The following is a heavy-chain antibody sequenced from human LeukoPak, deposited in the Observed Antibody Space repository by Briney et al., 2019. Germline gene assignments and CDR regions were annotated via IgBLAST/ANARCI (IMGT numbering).Heavy chain of an antibody. CDR3: ARPYDSSGYSLDY. CDR1: GGTFSSYA. CDR2: IIPIFGTA. Sequence: ASVKVSCNASGGTFSSYAISWVRQAPGQGLEWMGGIIPIFGTANYAQKFQGRVTMTRNTSISTAYMELSSLRSEDTAVYYCARPYDSSGYSLDYWGQGTLVTVSS. D-gene: IGHD3-22*01. V-gene: IGHV1-69*05. J-gene: IGHJ4*02.